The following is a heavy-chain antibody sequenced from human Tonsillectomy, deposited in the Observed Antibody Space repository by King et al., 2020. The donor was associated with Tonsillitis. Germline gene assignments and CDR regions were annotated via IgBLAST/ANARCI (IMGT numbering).Heavy chain of an antibody. CDR2: IYYSGST. J-gene: IGHJ6*03. CDR3: ARGAGQWLVRGYFYYMDV. V-gene: IGHV4-59*08. CDR1: GGSINNNY. D-gene: IGHD6-19*01. Sequence: LQLQESGPGLVKPSETLSLTCTVSGGSINNNYWNWILQSPGKGLEWIGYIYYSGSTNYNPSLKSRVTMSGDRSRNELSLKLSSVTAADTAVYYCARGAGQWLVRGYFYYMDVWGKGTTVAVSS.